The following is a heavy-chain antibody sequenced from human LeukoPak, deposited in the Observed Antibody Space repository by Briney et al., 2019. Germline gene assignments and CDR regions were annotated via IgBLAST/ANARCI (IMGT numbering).Heavy chain of an antibody. J-gene: IGHJ4*02. Sequence: GGSLRLSRAASGFTFSSYSMNWVRQAPGKGLEWVSSISSSSSYIYYADSVKGRFTISRDNAKNSLYLQMNSLRAEDTAVYYCASGIWSGYYMSGTDYWGQGTLVTVSS. D-gene: IGHD3-3*01. CDR2: ISSSSSYI. CDR3: ASGIWSGYYMSGTDY. CDR1: GFTFSSYS. V-gene: IGHV3-21*01.